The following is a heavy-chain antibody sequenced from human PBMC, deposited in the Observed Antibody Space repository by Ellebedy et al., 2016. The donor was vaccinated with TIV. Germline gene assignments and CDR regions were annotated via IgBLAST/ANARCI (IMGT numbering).Heavy chain of an antibody. D-gene: IGHD4-17*01. CDR2: VYWTDDK. Sequence: SGPTLVKPTQTLTLTCTFSGFSLSNVGARVGWVRQPPGKALEWLALVYWTDDKRYRPYLRNRLTLAKDISVSQVILTMTNMDPVDTATYYCVAAPFGDYQTFDYWGLGTLVAVTS. V-gene: IGHV2-5*04. J-gene: IGHJ4*02. CDR1: GFSLSNVGAR. CDR3: VAAPFGDYQTFDY.